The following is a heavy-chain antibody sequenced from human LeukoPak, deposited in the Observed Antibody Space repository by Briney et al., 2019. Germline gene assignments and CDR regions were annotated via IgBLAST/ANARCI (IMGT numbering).Heavy chain of an antibody. CDR3: ARDAYGSSVDY. Sequence: PGGSLRLSCAASGFTFSSYTMNWVRQAPGKGLEWVSSISGSSNYIYYADSVKGRFTISRDNAKNSLYLQMNSLRAENTAVYYCARDAYGSSVDYWGQGTLVTVSS. CDR2: ISGSSNYI. J-gene: IGHJ4*02. V-gene: IGHV3-21*01. D-gene: IGHD1-26*01. CDR1: GFTFSSYT.